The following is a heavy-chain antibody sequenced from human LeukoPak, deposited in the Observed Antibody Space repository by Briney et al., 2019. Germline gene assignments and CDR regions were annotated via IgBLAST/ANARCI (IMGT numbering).Heavy chain of an antibody. J-gene: IGHJ3*02. CDR2: INHSGSA. V-gene: IGHV4-34*01. CDR1: GGSFSGYY. Sequence: SETLSLTCAVYGGSFSGYYWSWIRQPPGKGLEWIGEINHSGSANYNPSLKSRVTIALDTSKNQFSLKLGSVTAADTGLYYCARGHVLRYFDWLLSGAFDIWGQGTMVTVSS. D-gene: IGHD3-9*01. CDR3: ARGHVLRYFDWLLSGAFDI.